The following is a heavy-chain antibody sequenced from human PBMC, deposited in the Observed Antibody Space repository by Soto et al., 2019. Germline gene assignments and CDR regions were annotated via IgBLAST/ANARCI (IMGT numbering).Heavy chain of an antibody. CDR3: ARDEIVCTSGVCSESPDY. V-gene: IGHV3-72*01. CDR1: GFTFSDHH. Sequence: EVQLVESGGGLVQPGGSLRLSCAASGFTFSDHHMDWVLQAPGKGLEWVGRIRNKANNHTTEYAASVKGRFSISRDESKNSLYLQMNSLKTEDTAVYYCARDEIVCTSGVCSESPDYCGQGTLVTVSS. CDR2: IRNKANNHTT. D-gene: IGHD2-8*01. J-gene: IGHJ4*02.